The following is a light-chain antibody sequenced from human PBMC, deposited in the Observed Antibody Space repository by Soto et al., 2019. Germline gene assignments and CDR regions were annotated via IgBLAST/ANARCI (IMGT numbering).Light chain of an antibody. CDR2: GAS. Sequence: EIVMTQSPATLSVSPGERATLSCRASQSVYNKFAWYQQRPGQAPRLLIYGASTRATGIPAKFSGGGSGTEFSLTISSLQSEDFAVYYCQQYNDWPMYSLGQGTRLEIK. CDR1: QSVYNK. J-gene: IGKJ2*01. V-gene: IGKV3-15*01. CDR3: QQYNDWPMYS.